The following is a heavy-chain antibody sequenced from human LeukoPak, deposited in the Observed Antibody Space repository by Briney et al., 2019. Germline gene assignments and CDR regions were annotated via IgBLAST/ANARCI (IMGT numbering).Heavy chain of an antibody. CDR3: ANPNKKTASGTPYYFDY. D-gene: IGHD6-13*01. V-gene: IGHV3-23*01. CDR1: GFTFSSFA. Sequence: GGSLRLSCAASGFTFSSFAMSWVRQAPGKGLEWVSDISGSGVSTYYADSVKGRFTISRDNSKNTLYLQMSSLRAEDTAVYYCANPNKKTASGTPYYFDYWGQGTLVTVSS. J-gene: IGHJ4*02. CDR2: ISGSGVST.